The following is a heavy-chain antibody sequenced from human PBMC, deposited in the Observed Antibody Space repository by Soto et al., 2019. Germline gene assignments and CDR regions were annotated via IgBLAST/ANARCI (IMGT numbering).Heavy chain of an antibody. Sequence: EVQLLESGGGLVQPGGSLRLSCTASGFTFRDYAMGWVRQAPGKGLEWVSGISGSGATRYYADSVKGRFSVSRDNSKNTLYVQMNSLRAEDTALYYCAKDLDYTTTSEYFHRWGQGTLVTVSS. CDR1: GFTFRDYA. J-gene: IGHJ1*01. D-gene: IGHD2-2*02. CDR2: ISGSGATR. CDR3: AKDLDYTTTSEYFHR. V-gene: IGHV3-23*01.